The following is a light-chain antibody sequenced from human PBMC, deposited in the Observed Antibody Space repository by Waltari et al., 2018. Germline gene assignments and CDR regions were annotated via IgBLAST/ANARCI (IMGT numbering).Light chain of an antibody. Sequence: QSALTQPRSVSGSPGQSVTISCTGTSGDVGGYNFVSWYQHHPGKAPKVLIYDVNEPPPGVPVRFSGSNSGNTASLASSGLQPEDEADYFCCSYAGCYTFIFGGGTKLTVL. CDR2: DVN. CDR1: SGDVGGYNF. J-gene: IGLJ2*01. V-gene: IGLV2-11*01. CDR3: CSYAGCYTFI.